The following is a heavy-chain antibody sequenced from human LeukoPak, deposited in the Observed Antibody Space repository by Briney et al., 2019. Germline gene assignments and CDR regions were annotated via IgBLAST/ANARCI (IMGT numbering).Heavy chain of an antibody. CDR3: ASISSASYGDY. D-gene: IGHD1-26*01. CDR1: GLTFYTYA. V-gene: IGHV3-30-3*01. CDR2: ISYDANNK. J-gene: IGHJ4*02. Sequence: GGSLRLSCAASGLTFYTYAMHWVRQAPGKGLEWVAVISYDANNKFYADSVKGRFTISRDNSRNTLFLQMNSLRAEDTAVYYCASISSASYGDYWGQGTLVTVSS.